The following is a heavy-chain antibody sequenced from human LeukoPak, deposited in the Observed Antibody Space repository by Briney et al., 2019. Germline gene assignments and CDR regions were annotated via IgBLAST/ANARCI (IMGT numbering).Heavy chain of an antibody. J-gene: IGHJ4*02. Sequence: SETLSLTCAVYGGSFSGYYWSWIRQPPGKGLEWIGEINHSGSTNYNPSLKSRVTTSVDTSKNQFSLKLSSVTAAGTAVYYCARGKWLRSAFDYWGQGTLVTVSS. V-gene: IGHV4-34*01. CDR1: GGSFSGYY. CDR2: INHSGST. D-gene: IGHD5-12*01. CDR3: ARGKWLRSAFDY.